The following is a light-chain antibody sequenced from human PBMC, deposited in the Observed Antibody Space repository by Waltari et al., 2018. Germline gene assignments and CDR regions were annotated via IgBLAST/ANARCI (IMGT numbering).Light chain of an antibody. CDR2: WAS. Sequence: DIVMTQSPDSLAVSLGERVTINCKSSQSLLYNSNDKNYLAWYQQKPGQPPKLLFYWASTRHSGVLDRFSGSGSATDFTLTISSRQAEDVAVDYCQQYYSRRTFGQGTRVEIK. CDR3: QQYYSRRT. V-gene: IGKV4-1*01. CDR1: QSLLYNSNDKNY. J-gene: IGKJ1*01.